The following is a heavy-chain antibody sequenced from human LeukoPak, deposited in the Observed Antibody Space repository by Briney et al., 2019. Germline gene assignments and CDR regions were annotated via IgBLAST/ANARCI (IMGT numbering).Heavy chain of an antibody. CDR1: GSTFSNYG. CDR3: ANRFCTSSGCGVAY. J-gene: IGHJ4*02. CDR2: VSYDGSDK. D-gene: IGHD2-2*01. Sequence: GGSLRLSCAASGSTFSNYGMLWVRQAPGKGLDWVAVVSYDGSDKHYADSVKGRFTISRDNSKNTLYLQLNSLRGDDTAVYYCANRFCTSSGCGVAYWGQGTLVTVSS. V-gene: IGHV3-30*18.